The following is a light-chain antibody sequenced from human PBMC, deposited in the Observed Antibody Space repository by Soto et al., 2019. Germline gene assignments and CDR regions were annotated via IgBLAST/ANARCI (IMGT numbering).Light chain of an antibody. CDR3: GSYTTSSTPYV. CDR1: SSDVDGFKY. V-gene: IGLV2-14*01. CDR2: EVS. Sequence: QSALTQPASLSGSPGQSITISCTGTSSDVDGFKYVSWYQQHPGKAPKLMIYEVSNRPSGVSNRFSGSKSGNTASLTISGLQAEDEADYYCGSYTTSSTPYVFGTGTKVTVL. J-gene: IGLJ1*01.